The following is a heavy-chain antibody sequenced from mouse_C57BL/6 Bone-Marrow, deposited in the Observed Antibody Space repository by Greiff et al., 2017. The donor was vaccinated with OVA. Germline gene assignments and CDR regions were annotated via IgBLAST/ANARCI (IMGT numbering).Heavy chain of an antibody. V-gene: IGHV1-12*01. J-gene: IGHJ3*01. D-gene: IGHD1-1*01. CDR3: ARGGYGSYFAY. CDR1: GYTFTSYN. CDR2: IYPGNGDT. Sequence: QVQLQQSGAELVRPGASVKMSCKASGYTFTSYNMPWVKQTPRQGLEWIGAIYPGNGDTSYNQKFKGKATLTVDKSSSTAYMQLSSLTSEDSAVYFCARGGYGSYFAYWGQGTLVTVSA.